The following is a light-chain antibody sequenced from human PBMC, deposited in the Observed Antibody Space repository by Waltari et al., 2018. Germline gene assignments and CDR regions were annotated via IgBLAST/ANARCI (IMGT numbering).Light chain of an antibody. V-gene: IGLV4-69*01. CDR2: VNSDGSH. Sequence: QLVLTPSPSASASLGASVKLTCTLTSWYSSNIIACLQQQPQKGPRYLMKVNSDGSHSKGDEIPDRFSGSSSGAERYLTISSLQSEDEADYYCQTGGHGTWVFGGGTKLTVL. CDR3: QTGGHGTWV. CDR1: SWYSSNI. J-gene: IGLJ3*02.